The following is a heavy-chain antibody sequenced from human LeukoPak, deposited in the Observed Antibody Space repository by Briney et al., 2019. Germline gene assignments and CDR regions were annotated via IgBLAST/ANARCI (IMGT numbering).Heavy chain of an antibody. V-gene: IGHV1-69*06. Sequence: SVKVSCKASGGTFSSYAISWVRQAPGQGLEWMGGIIPIFGTANYAQKFQGRVTITADKSTSTAYMELSSLRSEDTAVYYCARGHHITIFGVVGLHWFDPWGQGTLVTVSS. CDR3: ARGHHITIFGVVGLHWFDP. J-gene: IGHJ5*02. CDR1: GGTFSSYA. D-gene: IGHD3-3*01. CDR2: IIPIFGTA.